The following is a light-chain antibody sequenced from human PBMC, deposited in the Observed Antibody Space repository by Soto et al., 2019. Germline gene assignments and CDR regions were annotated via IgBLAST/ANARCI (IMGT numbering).Light chain of an antibody. Sequence: QPVRTQPPSASASLGASVTLTCTLSSGYSNYKVDWYQQRPGKGPRFVMRVGTGGIVGSKGDGIPDRFSVLGSGLNRYLTIKNIQEEDESDYHCGADHGSGSNFVVVFGGGTKLTVL. J-gene: IGLJ2*01. CDR3: GADHGSGSNFVVV. CDR2: VGTGGIVG. CDR1: SGYSNYK. V-gene: IGLV9-49*01.